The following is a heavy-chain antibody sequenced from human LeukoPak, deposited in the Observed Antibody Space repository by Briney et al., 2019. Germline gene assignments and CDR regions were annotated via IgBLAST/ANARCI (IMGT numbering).Heavy chain of an antibody. CDR1: GYTFTSYG. D-gene: IGHD2-2*01. Sequence: ASVKVSCKASGYTFTSYGISWVRQAPGQGLEWMGWISAYNGNTNYAQKLQGRVTMTTDTSTSTAYMELRSLRSDDTAVYYCARVPLPRYCSSTSCYGDNWFDPWGQGTLVTVSS. J-gene: IGHJ5*02. V-gene: IGHV1-18*01. CDR2: ISAYNGNT. CDR3: ARVPLPRYCSSTSCYGDNWFDP.